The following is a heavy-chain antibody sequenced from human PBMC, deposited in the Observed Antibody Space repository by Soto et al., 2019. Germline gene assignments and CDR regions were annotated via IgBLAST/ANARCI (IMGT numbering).Heavy chain of an antibody. D-gene: IGHD3-22*01. J-gene: IGHJ4*02. CDR3: AKDSTYYFNTSGYPDY. V-gene: IGHV3-23*01. CDR1: GCTFASYA. CDR2: IIADGGST. Sequence: GGSLRLSCAASGCTFASYAMSWVRQAPGGGLEWVSTIIADGGSTFYADSVKGRFTISRDNPRNTLYLQVNSLRVEDTAVYYCAKDSTYYFNTSGYPDYWGQGTQVTVSS.